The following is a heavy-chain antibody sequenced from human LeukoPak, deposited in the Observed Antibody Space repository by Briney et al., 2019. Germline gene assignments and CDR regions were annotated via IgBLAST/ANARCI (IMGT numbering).Heavy chain of an antibody. D-gene: IGHD6-13*01. J-gene: IGHJ4*02. Sequence: SGTLSLTCAVSGGSISSSNWWSWVRQPPGKGLEWIGEIYHSGSTNYNPSLKSRVTISVDTSKNQFSLKLSSVTAADTAVYYRASGYSSSWYYFDYWGQGTLVTVSS. CDR1: GGSISSSNW. CDR2: IYHSGST. V-gene: IGHV4-4*02. CDR3: ASGYSSSWYYFDY.